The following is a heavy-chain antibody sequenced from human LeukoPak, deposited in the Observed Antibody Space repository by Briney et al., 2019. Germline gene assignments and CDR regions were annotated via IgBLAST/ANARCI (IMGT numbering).Heavy chain of an antibody. J-gene: IGHJ6*03. CDR1: GGSISSSNW. CDR2: IYHSGST. V-gene: IGHV4-4*02. CDR3: ARERLYCSSTSCYTGYYYYYMDV. Sequence: PSETLSLTCAVSGGSISSSNWWSWVRQPPGKGLEWIGEIYHSGSTNYNPSLKSRVTISVDKSKNQFSLKLSSVTAADTAVYYCARERLYCSSTSCYTGYYYYYMDVWGKGTTVTVSS. D-gene: IGHD2-2*02.